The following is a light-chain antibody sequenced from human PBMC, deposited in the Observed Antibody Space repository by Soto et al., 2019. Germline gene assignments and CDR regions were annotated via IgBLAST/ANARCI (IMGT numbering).Light chain of an antibody. V-gene: IGKV1-13*02. CDR1: QGIDTS. J-gene: IGKJ1*01. CDR3: QQYNSYWRT. Sequence: AIRLTQSPSSLSASVGDRVTITCRASQGIDTSLAWYQQKPGKAPKLLIYDASSLESGVPSRFSGSGSGTEFTLTISSLQPDDFATYYCQQYNSYWRTFGQGTKVDIK. CDR2: DAS.